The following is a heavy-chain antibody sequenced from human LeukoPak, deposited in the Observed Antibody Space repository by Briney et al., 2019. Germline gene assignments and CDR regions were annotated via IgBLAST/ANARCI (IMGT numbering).Heavy chain of an antibody. Sequence: ASVKVSCKASGYTFTGYYMHWVRQAPGQGLEWMGWINPNSGGTNYAQKFQGRVTMTRDTSISTAYMELSRLRSDDTAVYYCARVVAWFGEPQYYFDYWGQGTLVTVSS. J-gene: IGHJ4*02. CDR2: INPNSGGT. CDR1: GYTFTGYY. CDR3: ARVVAWFGEPQYYFDY. D-gene: IGHD3-10*01. V-gene: IGHV1-2*02.